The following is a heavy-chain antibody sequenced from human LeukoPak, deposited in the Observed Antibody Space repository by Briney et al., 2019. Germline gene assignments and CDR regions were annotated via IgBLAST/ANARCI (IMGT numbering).Heavy chain of an antibody. CDR3: ATDLTHYYGSGKGY. Sequence: GASVKVSCKVSGYTLTELSMHWVRQAPGKGLEWMGGFDPEDGETIYAQKFQGRVTMTEDTSTDTAYMELSSLRSEDTAVYYCATDLTHYYGSGKGYWGRGTLVTVSS. CDR2: FDPEDGET. J-gene: IGHJ4*02. D-gene: IGHD3-10*01. V-gene: IGHV1-24*01. CDR1: GYTLTELS.